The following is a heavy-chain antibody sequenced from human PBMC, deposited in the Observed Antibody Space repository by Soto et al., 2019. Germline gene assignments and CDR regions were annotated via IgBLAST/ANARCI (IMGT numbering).Heavy chain of an antibody. J-gene: IGHJ4*02. D-gene: IGHD6-19*01. V-gene: IGHV3-9*01. Sequence: EVQLVESGGGLVQPGRSLRLSCAASGFSFGDYAMKWVRQVPGKGLEWVSRISWNGESIGYADSVKGRFTISRDNGKKSVYLQMNSLRGEDTALYYCAKDVGSSGWYDGFDSWGQGNLVTVS. CDR2: ISWNGESI. CDR3: AKDVGSSGWYDGFDS. CDR1: GFSFGDYA.